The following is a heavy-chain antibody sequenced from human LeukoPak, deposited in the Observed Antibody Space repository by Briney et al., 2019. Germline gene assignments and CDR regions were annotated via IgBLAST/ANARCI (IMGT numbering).Heavy chain of an antibody. CDR2: VYYSGST. V-gene: IGHV4-59*01. D-gene: IGHD6-13*01. J-gene: IGHJ4*02. Sequence: LETLSLTCTVSGGSISDYYWSWIRQPPGKGLEWIGYVYYSGSTSYNPSLKSRVTISVDTSKNQFSLKVSSVTAADTALYYCARGRWYFDYWGQGTLVTVSS. CDR3: ARGRWYFDY. CDR1: GGSISDYY.